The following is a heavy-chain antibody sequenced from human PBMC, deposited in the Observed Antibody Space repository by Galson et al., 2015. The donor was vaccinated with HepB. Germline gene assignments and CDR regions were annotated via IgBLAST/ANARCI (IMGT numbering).Heavy chain of an antibody. CDR1: GYTFTTYG. Sequence: SVKVSCKASGYTFTTYGVNWVRQAPGQGLEGMGRISAYNGNTDYAQKLQGRVTMTTDTSTSTAYMELRNLRSDDTAIYYCARGGVATIGGPTFDYWGQGTLVTVSS. D-gene: IGHD5-24*01. CDR2: ISAYNGNT. CDR3: ARGGVATIGGPTFDY. V-gene: IGHV1-18*01. J-gene: IGHJ4*02.